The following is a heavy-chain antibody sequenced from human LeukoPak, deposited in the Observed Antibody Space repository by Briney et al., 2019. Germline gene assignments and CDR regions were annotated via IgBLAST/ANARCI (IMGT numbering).Heavy chain of an antibody. Sequence: SETLSLTCTVSGGSISSSTHYWGWIRQPPGKGLEWIGSISYSGSTYDNPSLKSRVTISVDTSKNQFSLNLTSVTAADTAVYYCARQPVVLTAIDAFDIWGRGTAVTVSS. J-gene: IGHJ3*02. CDR2: ISYSGST. CDR3: ARQPVVLTAIDAFDI. V-gene: IGHV4-39*01. D-gene: IGHD2-21*02. CDR1: GGSISSSTHY.